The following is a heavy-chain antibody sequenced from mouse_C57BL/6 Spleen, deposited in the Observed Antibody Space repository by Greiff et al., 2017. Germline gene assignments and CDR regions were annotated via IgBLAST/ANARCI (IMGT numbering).Heavy chain of an antibody. J-gene: IGHJ1*03. CDR1: GFTFSSYG. V-gene: IGHV5-6*02. Sequence: EVKLEESGGDLVKPGGSLKLSCAASGFTFSSYGMSWVRQTPDKRLEWVATISSGGSYTYYPDSVKGRFTISRDNAKNTLYLQMSSLKSEDTAMYYGARRRDYDYEEAFDVWGTGTTVTVSS. CDR3: ARRRDYDYEEAFDV. D-gene: IGHD2-4*01. CDR2: ISSGGSYT.